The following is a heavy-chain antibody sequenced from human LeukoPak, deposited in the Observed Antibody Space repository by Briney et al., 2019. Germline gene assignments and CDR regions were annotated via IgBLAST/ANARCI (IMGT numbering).Heavy chain of an antibody. Sequence: GGSLRLSCAASGFTFSSYGMHWVRQAPGKGLEWVAFVQYDGGSIYYVDSVKGRFIISRDNSKDTLYLQMNSLRIEDTAVYHCVKDHSSGLLGWGQGTLVTVSS. CDR3: VKDHSSGLLG. V-gene: IGHV3-30*02. CDR1: GFTFSSYG. D-gene: IGHD6-25*01. CDR2: VQYDGGSI. J-gene: IGHJ4*02.